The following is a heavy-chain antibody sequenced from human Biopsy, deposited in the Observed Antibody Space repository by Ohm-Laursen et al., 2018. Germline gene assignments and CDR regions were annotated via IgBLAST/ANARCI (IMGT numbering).Heavy chain of an antibody. CDR1: GDSLSSYY. J-gene: IGHJ2*01. CDR2: FSYTWST. V-gene: IGHV4-59*01. Sequence: SETLSLTCTVSGDSLSSYYWSWIRQPPGKGLQWIGYFSYTWSTDYNPSLQSRVTISVDTSKNHFPLRLRSVTPADTAIYYCARDRGYYSDRTVPGYFDLGGRGTRVTVSS. CDR3: ARDRGYYSDRTVPGYFDL. D-gene: IGHD3-22*01.